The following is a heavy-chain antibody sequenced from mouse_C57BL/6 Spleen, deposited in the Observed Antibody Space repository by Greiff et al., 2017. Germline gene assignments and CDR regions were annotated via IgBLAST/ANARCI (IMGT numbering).Heavy chain of an antibody. V-gene: IGHV1-63*01. J-gene: IGHJ1*03. D-gene: IGHD1-1*01. CDR1: GYTFTNYW. CDR3: ARGYGSSSRYFDV. CDR2: IYPGGGYT. Sequence: VQLQQSGAELVRPGTSVKMSCKASGYTFTNYWIGWAKQRPGHGLEWIGDIYPGGGYTNYNEKFKGKATLTADKSSSTAYMQFSSLTSEDSAIYYCARGYGSSSRYFDVWGTGTTVTVSS.